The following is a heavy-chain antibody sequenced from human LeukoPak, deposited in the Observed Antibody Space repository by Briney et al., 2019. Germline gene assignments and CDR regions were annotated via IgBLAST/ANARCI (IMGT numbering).Heavy chain of an antibody. Sequence: PSETLSLTCTVSGGSISSYYWSWIRQPAGKGLEWIGRIYTSGSPNYNPSLKSRVTISVDASKNQFSLKLSSVTAADTALYYCARSRNSGGSDYYYYYMDVWGKGTTVTISS. V-gene: IGHV4-4*07. D-gene: IGHD2-15*01. J-gene: IGHJ6*03. CDR3: ARSRNSGGSDYYYYYMDV. CDR2: IYTSGSP. CDR1: GGSISSYY.